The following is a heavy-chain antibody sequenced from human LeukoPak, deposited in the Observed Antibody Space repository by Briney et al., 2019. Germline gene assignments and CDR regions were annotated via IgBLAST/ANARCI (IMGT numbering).Heavy chain of an antibody. CDR1: GGTFSSYA. CDR2: IIPIFGTA. J-gene: IGHJ4*02. Sequence: ASVKVSCKASGGTFSSYAISWVRQAPGQGLEWMGGIIPIFGTANYAQKFQGRVTITTDESTSTAYMELSSLRPEDTAVYYCARDSPYYDFWSGYYYWGQGTLVTVSS. D-gene: IGHD3-3*01. V-gene: IGHV1-69*05. CDR3: ARDSPYYDFWSGYYY.